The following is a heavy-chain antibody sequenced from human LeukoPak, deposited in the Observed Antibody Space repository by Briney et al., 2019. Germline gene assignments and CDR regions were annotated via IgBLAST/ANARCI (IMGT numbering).Heavy chain of an antibody. Sequence: GGSLRLSCAASGFTFSTYAMSWVRQAPGKGLDWVSAISGSGHNTYYADSVKGRFTISRDNSKSTLYLQMNSLRAEDTAVYYCANHRSVSGDYFDYWGQGTLVTVSS. CDR1: GFTFSTYA. CDR2: ISGSGHNT. D-gene: IGHD1-26*01. CDR3: ANHRSVSGDYFDY. J-gene: IGHJ4*02. V-gene: IGHV3-23*01.